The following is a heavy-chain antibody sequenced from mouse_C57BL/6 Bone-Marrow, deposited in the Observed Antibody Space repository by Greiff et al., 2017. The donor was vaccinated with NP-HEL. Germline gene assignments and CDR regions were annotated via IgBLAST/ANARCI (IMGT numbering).Heavy chain of an antibody. J-gene: IGHJ2*01. CDR2: IDPEDGET. V-gene: IGHV14-2*01. CDR1: GFNITDYY. D-gene: IGHD1-1*01. Sequence: EVMLVESGAELVKPGASVKLSCTASGFNITDYYMHWVKQRTEQGLEWIGRIDPEDGETKYAPKFQGKATITEDTSSNTASLLLSRLTYEDTAVYYCAFITTYYVDYWGQGTTLTVSS. CDR3: AFITTYYVDY.